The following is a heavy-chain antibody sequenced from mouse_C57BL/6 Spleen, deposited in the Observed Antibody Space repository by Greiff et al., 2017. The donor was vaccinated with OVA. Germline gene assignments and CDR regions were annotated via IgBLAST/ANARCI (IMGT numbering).Heavy chain of an antibody. D-gene: IGHD4-1*01. V-gene: IGHV2-2*01. Sequence: QVQLKESGPGLVQPSQSLSITCTVSGFSLTSYGVHWVRQSPGKGLEWLGVLWSGGSTDYNAAFISRLSISKDNSKSQVFFKMNSLEADDTAIYYCARNGDNWDVRYFDVWGTGTTVTVSS. J-gene: IGHJ1*03. CDR2: LWSGGST. CDR3: ARNGDNWDVRYFDV. CDR1: GFSLTSYG.